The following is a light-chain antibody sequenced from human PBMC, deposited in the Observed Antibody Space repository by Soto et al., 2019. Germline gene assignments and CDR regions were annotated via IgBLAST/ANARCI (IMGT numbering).Light chain of an antibody. V-gene: IGKV3-20*01. CDR2: GAS. Sequence: EVVMTQSPATLSVSPWERATLWCGSSQSVSSSYLAWYQQKPGQAPRLLIYGASSRATGIPDRFSGSGSGTDFTLTISSLQAEDVAVYYCQQYCSTPPVTFGGGTKVDIK. CDR1: QSVSSSY. J-gene: IGKJ4*01. CDR3: QQYCSTPPVT.